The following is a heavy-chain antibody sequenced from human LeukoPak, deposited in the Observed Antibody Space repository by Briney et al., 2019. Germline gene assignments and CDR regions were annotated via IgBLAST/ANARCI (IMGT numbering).Heavy chain of an antibody. J-gene: IGHJ4*02. Sequence: SETLSLTCAVYGGSFSGYYWSWIREPPGKGLEWIGEINHSGSTNYNPSLKSRVTISVDTSKNQFSLKLSSVTAADTAVYYCAQTYYDILTGYYSDYWGQGTLVTVSS. CDR2: INHSGST. V-gene: IGHV4-34*01. CDR3: AQTYYDILTGYYSDY. D-gene: IGHD3-9*01. CDR1: GGSFSGYY.